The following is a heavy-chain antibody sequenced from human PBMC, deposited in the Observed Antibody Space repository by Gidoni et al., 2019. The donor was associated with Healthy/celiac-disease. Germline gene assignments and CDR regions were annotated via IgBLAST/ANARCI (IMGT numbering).Heavy chain of an antibody. V-gene: IGHV3-23*01. Sequence: EVQLLESGGGLVQTGGSLRLSCAASGFTFSSDAMSWVRQAPGKGLEWVSAISGSGGSTYYADSVKGRFTISRDNSKNTLYLQMNSLRAEDTAVYYCAKGYIVVVTAISYDAFDIWGQGTMVTVSS. J-gene: IGHJ3*02. D-gene: IGHD2-21*02. CDR3: AKGYIVVVTAISYDAFDI. CDR2: ISGSGGST. CDR1: GFTFSSDA.